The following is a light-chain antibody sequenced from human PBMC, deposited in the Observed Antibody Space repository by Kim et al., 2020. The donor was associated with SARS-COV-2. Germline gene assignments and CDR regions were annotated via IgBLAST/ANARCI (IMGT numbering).Light chain of an antibody. CDR1: SSNIGSNS. J-gene: IGLJ3*02. CDR2: RSD. CDR3: AVWDDSLNGAV. Sequence: QSVLIQPPSASGTPGQTVTISCSGSSSNIGSNSVNWYQQLPGTDPKLLIYRSDKRPSGVPDRFSGSRSGTSASVAISGLQSEDDADYYCAVWDDSLNGAVFGGGTKLTVL. V-gene: IGLV1-44*01.